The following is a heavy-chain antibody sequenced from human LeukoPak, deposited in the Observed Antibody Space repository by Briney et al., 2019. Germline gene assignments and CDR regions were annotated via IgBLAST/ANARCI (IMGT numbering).Heavy chain of an antibody. CDR2: ISDDGRNK. CDR1: GFSFISYG. D-gene: IGHD4-17*01. Sequence: GGSLRLSCAASGFSFISYGMHWVRQAPGKGLEWVGVISDDGRNKKYADSVKGRFTISRDNSKDTLYLQMNSLRDEGTAVYYCAKRPSDYGDYVTYFDYWGQGTLVTVSS. CDR3: AKRPSDYGDYVTYFDY. J-gene: IGHJ4*02. V-gene: IGHV3-30*18.